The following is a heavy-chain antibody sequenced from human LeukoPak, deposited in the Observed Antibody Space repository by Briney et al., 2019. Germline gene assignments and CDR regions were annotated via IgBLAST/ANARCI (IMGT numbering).Heavy chain of an antibody. V-gene: IGHV1-69*13. CDR3: AGDRRLDGDPGYMDV. CDR1: GGTFSSYA. D-gene: IGHD4-17*01. Sequence: SVKVSCKASGGTFSSYAINWVRQAPGQGLEWMGGIIPIFGTATYAQTYQGRVTITADESTSTAYMELSSLKSEDTAVYYCAGDRRLDGDPGYMDVWGKGITVSISS. J-gene: IGHJ6*04. CDR2: IIPIFGTA.